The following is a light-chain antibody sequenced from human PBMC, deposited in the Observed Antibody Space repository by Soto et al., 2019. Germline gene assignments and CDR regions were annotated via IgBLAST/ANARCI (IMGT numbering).Light chain of an antibody. CDR3: QQYSTYSRA. Sequence: DIQMTQSPSTLPASVGDRVTITCRASQNINSRLAWYQQKQGKAPNILIYEASSLQTGVPSRFRGSGSGTEFTLPISRLQPDDFSTFYCQQYSTYSRAFGQGTKVDIK. V-gene: IGKV1-5*03. CDR2: EAS. J-gene: IGKJ1*01. CDR1: QNINSR.